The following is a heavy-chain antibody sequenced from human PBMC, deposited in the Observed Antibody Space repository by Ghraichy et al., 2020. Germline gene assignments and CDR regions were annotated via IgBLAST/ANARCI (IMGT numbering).Heavy chain of an antibody. CDR1: GFTFSSYS. J-gene: IGHJ3*02. CDR3: ARDWYGGNGRYDAFDI. V-gene: IGHV3-21*01. Sequence: GGSLRLSCAASGFTFSSYSMNWVRQAPGKGLEWVSSISSSSSYIYYADSVKGRFTISRDNAKNSLYLQMNSLRAEDTAVYYCARDWYGGNGRYDAFDIWGQGTMVTVSS. D-gene: IGHD4-23*01. CDR2: ISSSSSYI.